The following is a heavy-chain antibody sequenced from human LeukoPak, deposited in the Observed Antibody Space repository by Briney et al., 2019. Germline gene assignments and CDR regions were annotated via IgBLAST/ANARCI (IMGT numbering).Heavy chain of an antibody. CDR2: ISYDGSNK. J-gene: IGHJ4*02. CDR3: ARDGPLDY. D-gene: IGHD3/OR15-3a*01. V-gene: IGHV3-30*03. Sequence: PGRSLRLSCAASGFTFSNYGVHWVRQAPGKGLEWVAVISYDGSNKYYADSVKGRFTISRDNSKNTLYLQMNSLRAEDTAVYYCARDGPLDYWGQGTLVTVSS. CDR1: GFTFSNYG.